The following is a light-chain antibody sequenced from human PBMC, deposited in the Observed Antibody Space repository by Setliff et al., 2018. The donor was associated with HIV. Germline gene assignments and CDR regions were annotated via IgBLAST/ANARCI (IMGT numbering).Light chain of an antibody. J-gene: IGLJ1*01. CDR2: DVN. Sequence: QSVLTQPASVYGSPGQSITIPCTGTSSDIGRYNSVSWYQQKPGKAPKLLIFDVNNRPSGVSTRFSASKSGNTASLTISGLQPEDEADYYCNSFASNSAYTPYVFGTGTKVTVL. V-gene: IGLV2-14*01. CDR1: SSDIGRYNS. CDR3: NSFASNSAYTPYV.